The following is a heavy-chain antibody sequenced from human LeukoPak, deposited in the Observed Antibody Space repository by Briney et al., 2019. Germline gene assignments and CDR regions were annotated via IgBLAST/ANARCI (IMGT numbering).Heavy chain of an antibody. V-gene: IGHV3-33*01. CDR3: ARGSSPTGYYGMDV. D-gene: IGHD1-14*01. J-gene: IGHJ6*02. CDR2: IWYDGSNK. CDR1: GFTFSSYG. Sequence: GGSLRLSCAASGFTFSSYGMHWVRQAPGKGLEWVAVIWYDGSNKYYADSVKGRFTISRDNSKNTLYLQMNSLRAEDTAVYYCARGSSPTGYYGMDVWGQGTTVTVS.